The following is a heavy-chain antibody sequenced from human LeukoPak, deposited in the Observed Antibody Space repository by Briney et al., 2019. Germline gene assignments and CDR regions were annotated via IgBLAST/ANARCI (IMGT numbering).Heavy chain of an antibody. V-gene: IGHV4-39*07. Sequence: SETLCLTCTLSGGSVTTSSFYWAWIRQPPGKGLECIGTIYYSGITYYHSSLKSRVTISVDTSKNQFSLKLNSVTAAGTAVYFCAKSGPAAGRPDAFDIWGQGTMVTVSS. CDR2: IYYSGIT. J-gene: IGHJ3*02. CDR1: GGSVTTSSFY. CDR3: AKSGPAAGRPDAFDI. D-gene: IGHD2-2*01.